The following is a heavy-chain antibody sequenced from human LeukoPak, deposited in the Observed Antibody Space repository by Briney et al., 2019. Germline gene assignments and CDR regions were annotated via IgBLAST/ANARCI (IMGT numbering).Heavy chain of an antibody. D-gene: IGHD3-9*01. CDR3: AKDDWGFY. J-gene: IGHJ4*02. V-gene: IGHV3-30*18. Sequence: GGSLRLSCAASGFTFTDFGMHWVRQAPGRGLEWLAFVSYDGSDKSYPDSVKGRFIISRDNSKNTLYLEMDSLRDEDTAVYYCAKDDWGFYWGQGSLVTVSS. CDR1: GFTFTDFG. CDR2: VSYDGSDK.